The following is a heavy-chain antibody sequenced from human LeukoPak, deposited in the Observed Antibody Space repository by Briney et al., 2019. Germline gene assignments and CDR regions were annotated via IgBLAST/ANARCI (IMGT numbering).Heavy chain of an antibody. J-gene: IGHJ4*02. CDR2: IFYSGST. V-gene: IGHV4-39*07. CDR1: GGSISTSNYY. D-gene: IGHD2-15*01. Sequence: SETLSLTCTVSGGSISTSNYYWGWIRQPPGKGLEWIGNIFYSGSTYYSPSLRSRVTISLDTSRNQFSLKLSSVTAADTAVYYCARGQYCSGGSCYEGPGPFDYWGQGTLVTVSS. CDR3: ARGQYCSGGSCYEGPGPFDY.